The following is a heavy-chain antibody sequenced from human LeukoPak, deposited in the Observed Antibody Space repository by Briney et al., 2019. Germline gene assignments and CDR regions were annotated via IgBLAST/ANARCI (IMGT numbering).Heavy chain of an antibody. J-gene: IGHJ5*02. CDR3: ARLIAAAGTRWFDP. CDR1: GFTFSDYY. D-gene: IGHD6-13*01. CDR2: ISSSGSTI. Sequence: GGSLRLSCAASGFTFSDYYMSWIRQAPGKGLGWVSYISSSGSTIYYADSVKGRFTISRDNAKNSLYLQMNSLRAEDTAVYYCARLIAAAGTRWFDPWGQGTLVTVSS. V-gene: IGHV3-11*01.